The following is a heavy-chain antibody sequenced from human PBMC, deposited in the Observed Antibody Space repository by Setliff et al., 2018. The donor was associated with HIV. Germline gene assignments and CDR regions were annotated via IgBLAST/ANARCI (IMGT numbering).Heavy chain of an antibody. D-gene: IGHD1-26*01. J-gene: IGHJ4*02. V-gene: IGHV5-51*01. CDR3: AMFFSGTPFDF. CDR2: IWPDDSDT. Sequence: GESLKISCKGSGHSFTNHWVGWVRQMPANGLEWMGLIWPDDSDTIYSPSFQGQVTMSADKSISTAYLQWGSLKASDTAMYYCAMFFSGTPFDFWGQGTLVTVSS. CDR1: GHSFTNHW.